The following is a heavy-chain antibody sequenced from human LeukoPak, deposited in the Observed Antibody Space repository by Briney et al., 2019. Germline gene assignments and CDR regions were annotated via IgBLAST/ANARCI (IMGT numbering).Heavy chain of an antibody. V-gene: IGHV3-23*01. D-gene: IGHD5-18*01. CDR2: ISGSGGST. CDR3: ARDRNGIQLWLGNWFDP. Sequence: GGPLRLSCAASGFTFSSYAMSWVRQAPGKGLEWVSAISGSGGSTYYADSVKGRFTISRDNSKNTLYLQMNSLRAEDTAVYYCARDRNGIQLWLGNWFDPWGQGTLVTVSS. CDR1: GFTFSSYA. J-gene: IGHJ5*02.